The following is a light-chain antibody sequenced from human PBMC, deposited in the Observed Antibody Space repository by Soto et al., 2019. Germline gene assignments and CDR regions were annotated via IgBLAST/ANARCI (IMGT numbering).Light chain of an antibody. J-gene: IGLJ1*01. Sequence: QSVLTQPASVSGSPGQSITISCTGTSSDVGSYNLVSWYQQHPGKAPKLMIYEGSKRPSGVSNRFSGSKSGNTASLTISGLQAEDEADYYCCSYAGSSTYVFGNGKKVSV. CDR2: EGS. CDR1: SSDVGSYNL. CDR3: CSYAGSSTYV. V-gene: IGLV2-23*01.